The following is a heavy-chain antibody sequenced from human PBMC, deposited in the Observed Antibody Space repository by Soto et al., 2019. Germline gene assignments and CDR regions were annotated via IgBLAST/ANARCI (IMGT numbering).Heavy chain of an antibody. J-gene: IGHJ4*02. V-gene: IGHV3-66*01. CDR2: IYSGGST. Sequence: GGSLRLSCAASGFTVSSNYMSWVRQAPGKGLEWVSVIYSGGSTYYADSVKGRFTISRDNSKNTLYLQMNSLRAEDTAVYYCARVPYSSSSFSPFDYWGQGTLVTVSS. D-gene: IGHD6-6*01. CDR3: ARVPYSSSSFSPFDY. CDR1: GFTVSSNY.